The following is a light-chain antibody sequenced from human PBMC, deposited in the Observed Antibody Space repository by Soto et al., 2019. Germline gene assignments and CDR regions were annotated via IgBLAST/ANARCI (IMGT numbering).Light chain of an antibody. CDR2: EVT. CDR3: FTFTSGSTSEV. J-gene: IGLJ3*02. Sequence: QSALTQPRSVSGSPGQSVTISCTGTSSDVGGFNYVSWYQHHPGTAPKLIIYEVTNRPSGVSNRFSGSKSGNTASLTISGLLPGDEEDYYCFTFTSGSTSEVFGGGTKVTVL. CDR1: SSDVGGFNY. V-gene: IGLV2-14*01.